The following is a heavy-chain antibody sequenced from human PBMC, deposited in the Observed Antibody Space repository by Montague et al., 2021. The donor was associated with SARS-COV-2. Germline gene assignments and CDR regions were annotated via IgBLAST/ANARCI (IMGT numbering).Heavy chain of an antibody. V-gene: IGHV4-39*01. J-gene: IGHJ6*02. D-gene: IGHD1-26*01. CDR2: IHYSGST. CDR1: GGSISSSGYY. Sequence: SETLSLTCAVSGGSISSSGYYWGWILQPPGKGLEWIGSIHYSGSTYYNPSLKSRVSISVDTSKNQFSLKLSSVTAADTAVYYCARLWDTVYYYYGMDVWGQGTTVTVSS. CDR3: ARLWDTVYYYYGMDV.